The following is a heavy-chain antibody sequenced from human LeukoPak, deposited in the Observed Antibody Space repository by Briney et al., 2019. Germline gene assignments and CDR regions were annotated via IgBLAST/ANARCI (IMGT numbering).Heavy chain of an antibody. CDR2: IYPGDSDI. CDR3: ARHVVRAAMVTGY. D-gene: IGHD5-18*01. V-gene: IGHV5-51*01. Sequence: GESLKISCKGSGYTFTNYWIGWVRQMPGKGLGWMGVIYPGDSDIRYSPSFQGQVTISADKSIGTAYLQWSSLKASDTAMYYCARHVVRAAMVTGYWGQGTLVTVSS. J-gene: IGHJ4*02. CDR1: GYTFTNYW.